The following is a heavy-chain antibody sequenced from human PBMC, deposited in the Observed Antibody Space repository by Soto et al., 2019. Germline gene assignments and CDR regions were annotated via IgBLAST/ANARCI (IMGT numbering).Heavy chain of an antibody. CDR1: GGTFSSYA. D-gene: IGHD2-2*02. CDR3: ARAKLAPLAYCNSTSCYTFLWFDP. Sequence: GASVKVSCKASGGTFSSYAISWVRQAPGQGLEWMGGIIPIFGTANYAQKFQGRVTITADESTSTAYMELSSLRSEDTAVYYCARAKLAPLAYCNSTSCYTFLWFDPWGQGTLVTVSS. CDR2: IIPIFGTA. V-gene: IGHV1-69*13. J-gene: IGHJ5*02.